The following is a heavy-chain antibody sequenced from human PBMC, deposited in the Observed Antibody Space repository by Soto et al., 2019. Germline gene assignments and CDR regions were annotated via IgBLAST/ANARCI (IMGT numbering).Heavy chain of an antibody. CDR3: AKGYYYGSGSYYNNHDAFDI. CDR2: ISSSSSYI. Sequence: PGGSLRLSCAASGFTFSSYSMNWVRQAPGKGLEWVSSISSSSSYIYYADSVKGRFTISRDNAKNTLYLQMNSLRAEDTAVYYCAKGYYYGSGSYYNNHDAFDIWGQGTMVTVSS. D-gene: IGHD3-10*01. CDR1: GFTFSSYS. V-gene: IGHV3-21*04. J-gene: IGHJ3*02.